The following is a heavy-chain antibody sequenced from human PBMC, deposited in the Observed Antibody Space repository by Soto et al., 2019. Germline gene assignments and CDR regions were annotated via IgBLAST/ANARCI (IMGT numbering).Heavy chain of an antibody. D-gene: IGHD6-19*01. CDR2: IYYSGST. CDR1: GGSISSSSYY. CDR3: ARDSIAVADHYYYYGMDV. J-gene: IGHJ6*02. V-gene: IGHV4-39*02. Sequence: SETLSLTCTVSGGSISSSSYYWGWIRQPPGKGLEWIGSIYYSGSTYYNPSLKSRVTISVDTSKNQFSLKLSSVTAADTAVYYCARDSIAVADHYYYYGMDVWGQGATVTVSS.